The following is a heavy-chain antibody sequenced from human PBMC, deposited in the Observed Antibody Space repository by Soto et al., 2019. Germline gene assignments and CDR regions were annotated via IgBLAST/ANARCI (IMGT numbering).Heavy chain of an antibody. J-gene: IGHJ4*02. CDR1: GGTFSSYT. D-gene: IGHD2-15*01. Sequence: ASVKVSCKASGGTFSSYTISWVRQAPGQGLEWMGRITPILGIANCAQKFQGRVTITAGKSTSTAYMELSSLRSEDTAVYYCARSIGYCSGGSCSYFDYWGQGTLVTVSS. CDR2: ITPILGIA. V-gene: IGHV1-69*02. CDR3: ARSIGYCSGGSCSYFDY.